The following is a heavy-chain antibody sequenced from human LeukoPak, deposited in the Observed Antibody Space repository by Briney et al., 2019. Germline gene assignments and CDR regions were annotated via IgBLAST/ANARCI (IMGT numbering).Heavy chain of an antibody. CDR3: ARVLTAMVDYYYYGMDV. V-gene: IGHV1-69*04. Sequence: SVNVSCKASGGTFSSYAISWVRQAPGQGLEWMGRIIPILGIANYAQKFQCRVTITADKSTSTAYMELSSLRSEDTAVYYCARVLTAMVDYYYYGMDVWGQGTTVTVSS. D-gene: IGHD5-18*01. CDR2: IIPILGIA. CDR1: GGTFSSYA. J-gene: IGHJ6*02.